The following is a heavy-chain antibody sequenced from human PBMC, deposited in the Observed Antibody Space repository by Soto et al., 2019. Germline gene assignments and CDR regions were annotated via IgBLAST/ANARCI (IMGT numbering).Heavy chain of an antibody. Sequence: PGGSLRLSCAASGFTFSSYAMSWVRQAPGKGLEWVSAISGSGGSTYYADSVKGRFTISRDNSKNTLYLQMNSLRAEDTAVYYCAKPGYWSSTSCDPYYYSGMDVWGQGTTVTVSS. D-gene: IGHD2-2*01. CDR2: ISGSGGST. CDR1: GFTFSSYA. V-gene: IGHV3-23*01. CDR3: AKPGYWSSTSCDPYYYSGMDV. J-gene: IGHJ6*02.